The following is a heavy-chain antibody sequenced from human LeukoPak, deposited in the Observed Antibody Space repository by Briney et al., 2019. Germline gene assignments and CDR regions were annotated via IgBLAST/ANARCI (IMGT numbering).Heavy chain of an antibody. V-gene: IGHV3-30*02. CDR2: IRYDGSNK. CDR3: AKDVESMATIRPFDY. D-gene: IGHD5-24*01. J-gene: IGHJ4*02. CDR1: GLTFSSYG. Sequence: GGSLRFSGAASGLTFSSYGMHWVRKAPGKGLKGGAFIRYDGSNKYYADSVKGRFTISRDNSKNTLYLQMNSLRAEDTAVYYCAKDVESMATIRPFDYWGQGTLVTVSS.